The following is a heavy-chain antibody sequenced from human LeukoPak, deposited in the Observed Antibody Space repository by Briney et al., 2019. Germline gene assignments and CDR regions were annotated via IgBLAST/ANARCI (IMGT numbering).Heavy chain of an antibody. CDR3: ASPPPKRGYYGPLNY. J-gene: IGHJ4*02. CDR1: GGTFSSYA. CDR2: IIPIFGTA. V-gene: IGHV1-69*05. Sequence: SVKVSCKASGGTFSSYAISWVRQAPGQGLEWMGGIIPIFGTANYAQKFRGRVTITTDESTSTAYMELSSLRSEDTAVYYCASPPPKRGYYGPLNYWGQGTLVTVSS. D-gene: IGHD3-22*01.